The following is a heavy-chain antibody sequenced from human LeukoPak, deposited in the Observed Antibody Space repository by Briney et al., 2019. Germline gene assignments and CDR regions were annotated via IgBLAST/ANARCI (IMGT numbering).Heavy chain of an antibody. CDR3: ARQVSRVDIAATILSY. CDR2: INPNSGGT. CDR1: GYTFTGYY. D-gene: IGHD5-12*01. V-gene: IGHV1-2*02. J-gene: IGHJ4*02. Sequence: ASVKVPCKASGYTFTGYYMHWVRQAPGQGLEWMGWINPNSGGTNYAQKFQGRVTMTRDTSISTAYMELSRLRSDDTAVYYCARQVSRVDIAATILSYWGQGTLVTVSS.